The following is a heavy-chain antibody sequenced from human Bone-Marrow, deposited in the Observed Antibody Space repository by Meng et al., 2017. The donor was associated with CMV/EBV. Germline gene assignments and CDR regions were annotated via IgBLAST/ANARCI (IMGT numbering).Heavy chain of an antibody. CDR1: GFTFSNYG. D-gene: IGHD2-2*01. CDR3: ARDRCSSTSCPVDY. J-gene: IGHJ4*02. V-gene: IGHV3-21*01. CDR2: ISSSGYI. Sequence: GESLKISCAASGFTFSNYGMNWVRQAPGKGLEWVSSISSSGYIHYADSVKGRFTISRDNAKSSLSLQMNSLRAEDTAVYYCARDRCSSTSCPVDYWGQGTLVTVSS.